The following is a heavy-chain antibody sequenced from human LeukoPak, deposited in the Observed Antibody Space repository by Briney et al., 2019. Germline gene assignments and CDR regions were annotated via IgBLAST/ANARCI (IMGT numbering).Heavy chain of an antibody. J-gene: IGHJ4*02. CDR3: AREVSGDFALDS. CDR1: GYTFTTND. CDR2: MNPNSGHT. V-gene: IGHV1-8*01. Sequence: ASVKVSRKASGYTFTTNDINWVRLAAGQGLEWMGWMNPNSGHTDYAPKFQGRITMTRNTSINTAYMELSSLTSEDTAVYLCAREVSGDFALDSWGQGTLVTVSS.